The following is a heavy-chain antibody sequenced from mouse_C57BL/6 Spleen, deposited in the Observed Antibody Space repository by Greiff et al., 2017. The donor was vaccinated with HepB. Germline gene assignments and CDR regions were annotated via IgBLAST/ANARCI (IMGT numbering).Heavy chain of an antibody. CDR1: GFTFSNYW. V-gene: IGHV6-3*01. CDR3: TGGVPHNWDEDAMDY. Sequence: EVQLQESGGGLVQPGGSMKLSCVASGFTFSNYWMNWVRQSPEKGLEWVAQIRLKSDNYATHYAESVKGRFTISRDDSKSSVYLQMNNLRAEDTGIYYCTGGVPHNWDEDAMDYWGQGTSVTVSS. CDR2: IRLKSDNYAT. J-gene: IGHJ4*01. D-gene: IGHD4-1*01.